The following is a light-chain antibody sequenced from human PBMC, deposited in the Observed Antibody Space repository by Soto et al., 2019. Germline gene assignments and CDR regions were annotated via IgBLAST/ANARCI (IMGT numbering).Light chain of an antibody. CDR2: AAS. V-gene: IGKV1-39*01. CDR1: QSISSY. Sequence: DIQMTQSPSSLSASVGDRVTITFRASQSISSYLNWYQQKPGKAPKLQIYAASSLQSGVPSRFSGSGSWTAFTLTISSLQPEDFATYYCQQSYSTPLTFGGGTKVEIK. J-gene: IGKJ4*01. CDR3: QQSYSTPLT.